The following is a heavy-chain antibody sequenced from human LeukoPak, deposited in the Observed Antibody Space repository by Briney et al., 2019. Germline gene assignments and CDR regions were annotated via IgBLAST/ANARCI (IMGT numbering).Heavy chain of an antibody. CDR3: ARGLDYGGNWFDY. Sequence: SETLSLTCAVYGGSFSGYYWSWIRQPPGKGLEWIGEINHSGSTNYNPSLKSRVTISVDTSKNQFSLKLGSVTAEDTAVYYCARGLDYGGNWFDYWGQGTLVTVSS. V-gene: IGHV4-34*01. J-gene: IGHJ4*02. CDR1: GGSFSGYY. D-gene: IGHD4-23*01. CDR2: INHSGST.